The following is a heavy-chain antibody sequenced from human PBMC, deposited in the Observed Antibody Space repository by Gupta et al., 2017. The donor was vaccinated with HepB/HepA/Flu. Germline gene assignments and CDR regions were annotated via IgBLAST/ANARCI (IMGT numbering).Heavy chain of an antibody. CDR1: GFTFSSYG. CDR3: AKEIVGATSISDDY. V-gene: IGHV3-30*18. CDR2: ISYDGSNK. J-gene: IGHJ4*02. Sequence: QVQLVESGGGVVQPGRSLRLSCAASGFTFSSYGMHWVRQAPGKGLEWVAVISYDGSNKYYADSVKGRFTISRDNSKNTLYLQMNSLRAEDTAVYYCAKEIVGATSISDDYWGQGTLVTVSS. D-gene: IGHD1-26*01.